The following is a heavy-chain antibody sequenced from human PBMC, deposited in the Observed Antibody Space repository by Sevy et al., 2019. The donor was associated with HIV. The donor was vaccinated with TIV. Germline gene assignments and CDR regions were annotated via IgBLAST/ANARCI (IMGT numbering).Heavy chain of an antibody. J-gene: IGHJ4*02. V-gene: IGHV4-61*02. CDR3: ARSSHCSGGSCYSTYYFDY. CDR2: IYTSGST. CDR1: GGSTSSGSYY. Sequence: SETLSLTCTVSGGSTSSGSYYWSWIRQPAGKGLEWIGRIYTSGSTNYNPSLKSRVTISVDTSKNQFSLKLSSVTAADTAVYYCARSSHCSGGSCYSTYYFDYWGQGTLVTVSS. D-gene: IGHD2-15*01.